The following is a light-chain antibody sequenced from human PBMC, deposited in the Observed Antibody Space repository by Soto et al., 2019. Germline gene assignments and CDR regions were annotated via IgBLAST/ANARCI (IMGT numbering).Light chain of an antibody. CDR2: SVS. Sequence: EIVLTQSPGTVSLSPGDRATLSCRASQSISANYLAWYQQKPGQAPRLLIYSVSIRATGIPDRFAGSGSGPDFTLTISRLEPEDFAVYYCHQYGVLPKTFGQGTTVEIK. CDR1: QSISANY. CDR3: HQYGVLPKT. V-gene: IGKV3-20*01. J-gene: IGKJ1*01.